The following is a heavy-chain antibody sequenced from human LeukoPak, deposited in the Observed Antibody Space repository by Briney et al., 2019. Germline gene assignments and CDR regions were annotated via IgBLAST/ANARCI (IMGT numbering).Heavy chain of an antibody. V-gene: IGHV3-30*02. Sequence: GGSLRLSCAASGFTFSSYGMHWVRQAPGKGLEWVAFIRYDGSNKYYADSVKGRFTISRDNSKNTLYLQMNSLRAEDTAVYYCAKDNGDYFRCLDYWGQGTLVTVSS. CDR3: AKDNGDYFRCLDY. CDR2: IRYDGSNK. D-gene: IGHD4-17*01. J-gene: IGHJ4*02. CDR1: GFTFSSYG.